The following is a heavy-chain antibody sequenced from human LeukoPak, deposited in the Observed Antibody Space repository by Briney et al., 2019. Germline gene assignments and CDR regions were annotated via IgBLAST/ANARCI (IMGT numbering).Heavy chain of an antibody. CDR2: ISGSGGST. CDR3: ARAGLVGATIVISDY. Sequence: GGSLRLSCAASGFTLSNHWMSWVRQAPGKGLEWVSAISGSGGSTYYADPVKGRFTISRDNSKNTLYLQMNSLRAEDTAVYYCARAGLVGATIVISDYWGQGTLVTVSS. J-gene: IGHJ4*02. CDR1: GFTLSNHW. V-gene: IGHV3-23*01. D-gene: IGHD1-26*01.